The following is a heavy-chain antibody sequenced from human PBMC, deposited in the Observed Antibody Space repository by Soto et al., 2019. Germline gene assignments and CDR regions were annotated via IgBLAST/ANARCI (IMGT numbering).Heavy chain of an antibody. CDR1: GFTFTSYY. Sequence: GASVKVSCKASGFTFTSYYMHWVRQAPGQGLEWMGIINPSGGSTSYAQKFQGRVTMTRDTSTCTVYMELSSLRSENTAVYYCARNIVVVVAATPAEHWFDPWGQGTLVTVSS. D-gene: IGHD2-15*01. CDR3: ARNIVVVVAATPAEHWFDP. V-gene: IGHV1-46*01. J-gene: IGHJ5*02. CDR2: INPSGGST.